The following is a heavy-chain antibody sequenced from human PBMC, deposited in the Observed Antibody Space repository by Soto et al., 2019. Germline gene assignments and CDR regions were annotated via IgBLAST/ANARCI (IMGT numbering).Heavy chain of an antibody. CDR1: GGSISSGGYY. V-gene: IGHV4-31*03. J-gene: IGHJ5*02. CDR3: ARERYYRGYDSRWFDT. D-gene: IGHD5-12*01. CDR2: IYYSGST. Sequence: TSETLSLTCTVSGGSISSGGYYWSWIRQHPGKGLEWSGCIYYSGSTYYNPSLKRRVTISVDTSKNQFSLKLSAVTAADTAVYYCARERYYRGYDSRWFDTWGQGTLVTVSS.